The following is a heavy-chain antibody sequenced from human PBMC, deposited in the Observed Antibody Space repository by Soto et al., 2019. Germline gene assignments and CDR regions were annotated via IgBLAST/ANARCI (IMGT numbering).Heavy chain of an antibody. CDR2: MNPNSGNT. V-gene: IGHV1-8*01. J-gene: IGHJ4*02. Sequence: ASVKVSCKASGYTFTSYDINWVRQATGQGLEWMGWMNPNSGNTGYAQKFQGRVTMTRNTSIGTAYMELSSLRSEDTAVYYCARVPVAAMGYYFDYWGQGTLVTVSS. CDR1: GYTFTSYD. D-gene: IGHD6-19*01. CDR3: ARVPVAAMGYYFDY.